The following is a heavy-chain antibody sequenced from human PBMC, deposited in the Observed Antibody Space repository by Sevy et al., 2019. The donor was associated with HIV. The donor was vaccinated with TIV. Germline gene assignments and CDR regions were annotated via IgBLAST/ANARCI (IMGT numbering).Heavy chain of an antibody. V-gene: IGHV4-59*08. J-gene: IGHJ4*02. CDR1: GGSITSLY. CDR2: IYYNGHI. Sequence: SETLSLTCTVSGGSITSLYWNWIRQPPGKGREWIANIYYNGHINYNPSLKRRVTLSLDTSKNQFSLGLSSVTAAGTAMYYCAGENAWGRGYSWGQGTLVTVSS. D-gene: IGHD1-26*01. CDR3: AGENAWGRGYS.